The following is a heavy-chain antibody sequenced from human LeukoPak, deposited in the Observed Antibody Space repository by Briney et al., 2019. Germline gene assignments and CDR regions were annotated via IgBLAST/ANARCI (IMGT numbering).Heavy chain of an antibody. CDR2: ISGSGGST. CDR3: AKDWDHYYDSSGYYLSN. CDR1: GFTFSSYA. V-gene: IGHV3-23*01. J-gene: IGHJ4*02. D-gene: IGHD3-22*01. Sequence: GGSLRLSCAASGFTFSSYAMSWVRQAPGKGLEWVSAISGSGGSTYYADSVKGRFTISRDNSKNTLYLQMNSLRAEDTAVYYCAKDWDHYYDSSGYYLSNWGQGTLVTVSS.